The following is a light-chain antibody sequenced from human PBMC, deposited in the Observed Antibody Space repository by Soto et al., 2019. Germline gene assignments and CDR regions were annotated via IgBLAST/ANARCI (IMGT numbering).Light chain of an antibody. CDR1: QNIGNW. J-gene: IGKJ1*01. CDR3: QQYNDEPWT. V-gene: IGKV1-5*01. Sequence: DIQMTQSPSTLSASVGDRVTITCRASQNIGNWLAWYQQKPGKTPDLLIYDASSLESGVPLRFSGSGSGTEFTLTFSSLQTDDSATYYCQQYNDEPWTFGQGTKVDIK. CDR2: DAS.